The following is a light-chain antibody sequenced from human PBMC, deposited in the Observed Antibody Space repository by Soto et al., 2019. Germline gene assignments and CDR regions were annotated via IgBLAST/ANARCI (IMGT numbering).Light chain of an antibody. CDR1: QSISSW. Sequence: DIQMTQSPSTLSASVGDRVTITCRASQSISSWLAWYQQKPGKAPKLLIYDASSLESGVPSRFSGSGSGTEFTLTIRSLQPDDFATYYCQQYNSYPWTFGQGTKVEIK. CDR3: QQYNSYPWT. J-gene: IGKJ1*01. CDR2: DAS. V-gene: IGKV1-5*01.